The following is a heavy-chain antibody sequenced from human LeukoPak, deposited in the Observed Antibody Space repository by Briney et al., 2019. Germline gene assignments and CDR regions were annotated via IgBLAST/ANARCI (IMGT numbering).Heavy chain of an antibody. Sequence: GGSLRLSCVASRFIFSVYGMHWVRQAPGKGLEWVAFMSYDENTEYYIDSVKGRFTISRDNSKNTLFLQLNNLRPEDTGVYYCARDGSTNSQNWFDPWGQGTLVIVSS. D-gene: IGHD2-8*01. V-gene: IGHV3-33*05. CDR3: ARDGSTNSQNWFDP. CDR1: RFIFSVYG. CDR2: MSYDENTE. J-gene: IGHJ5*02.